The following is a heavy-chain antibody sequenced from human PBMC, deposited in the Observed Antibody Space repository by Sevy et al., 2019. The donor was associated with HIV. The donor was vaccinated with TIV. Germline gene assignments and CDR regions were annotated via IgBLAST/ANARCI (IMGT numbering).Heavy chain of an antibody. Sequence: GGSLRLSCAASGFTFSTHAMHWLRQTPAKGLEWVAFIRHDGSDKFYLDSVKGRFTISRDDSKTTLYLQMNNLRPEDTAVYYCAKDNPVSHYWGQGTLVTVSS. V-gene: IGHV3-30*02. CDR1: GFTFSTHA. CDR3: AKDNPVSHY. CDR2: IRHDGSDK. J-gene: IGHJ4*02.